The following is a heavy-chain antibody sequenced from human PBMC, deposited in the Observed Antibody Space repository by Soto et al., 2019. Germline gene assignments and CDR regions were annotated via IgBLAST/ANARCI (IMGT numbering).Heavy chain of an antibody. Sequence: GGSLRLSCAASGFTFSSYGMHWVRQAPGKGLEWVAVISYDGSNKYYADSVKGRFTISRDNSKNTLYLQMNSLRAEDTAVYYCAKDWTGVVVAANLPWGQGTLVTVSS. V-gene: IGHV3-30*18. CDR1: GFTFSSYG. J-gene: IGHJ5*02. D-gene: IGHD2-15*01. CDR3: AKDWTGVVVAANLP. CDR2: ISYDGSNK.